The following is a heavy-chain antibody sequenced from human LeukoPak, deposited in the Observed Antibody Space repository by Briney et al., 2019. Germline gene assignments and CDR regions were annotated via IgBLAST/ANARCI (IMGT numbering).Heavy chain of an antibody. J-gene: IGHJ4*02. CDR1: GFTFSNYT. CDR3: AKEMSTWDY. V-gene: IGHV3-23*01. Sequence: GGSLRLSCAASGFTFSNYTMSWVRQAPGKGLEWVSTISGSGGSTHYADSVKGRFTISRDNSENTLYLQVNSLRAEDTAVYYCAKEMSTWDYWGQGTLVTVSS. CDR2: ISGSGGST.